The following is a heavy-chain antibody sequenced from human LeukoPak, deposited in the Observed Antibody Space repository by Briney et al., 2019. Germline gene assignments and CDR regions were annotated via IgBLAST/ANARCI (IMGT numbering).Heavy chain of an antibody. J-gene: IGHJ1*01. V-gene: IGHV1-2*02. CDR1: GYSFVGYY. Sequence: GASVKVSCKASGYSFVGYYLHWVRQAPGRGLEWMSWIDPYTGNTHYAQKFQGRLTVTRDTSISTTYMELSWLTSDDKAMYYCAREYSASEHWGQGTLVTVSS. CDR3: AREYSASEH. CDR2: IDPYTGNT. D-gene: IGHD5-12*01.